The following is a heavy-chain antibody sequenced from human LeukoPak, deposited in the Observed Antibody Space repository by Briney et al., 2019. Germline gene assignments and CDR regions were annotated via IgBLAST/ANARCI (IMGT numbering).Heavy chain of an antibody. CDR3: ARGIDEWLYLYY. CDR2: MNRDGSEV. V-gene: IGHV3-7*04. J-gene: IGHJ4*02. D-gene: IGHD3-22*01. CDR1: GFPFAPFW. Sequence: GGSLRLSCAASGFPFAPFWMTWVRQAPGKGPEFVATMNRDGSEVAYGDSVRDRFTISRDNAKNSLYLQMYSLRAEDTAVYYCARGIDEWLYLYYWGQGAPVTVSS.